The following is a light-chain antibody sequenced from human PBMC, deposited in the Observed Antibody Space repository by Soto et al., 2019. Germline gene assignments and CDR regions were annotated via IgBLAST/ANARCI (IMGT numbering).Light chain of an antibody. CDR2: AAS. CDR3: QQLNSYPIT. V-gene: IGKV1-9*01. J-gene: IGKJ5*01. Sequence: IQLTQSPSFLSASVGDRVTSTCRASQGISSYLAWYQQKPGKAPKLLIYAASTLQSGVPSRFSGSGSGTEFTLTISSLQPEDFATYYCQQLNSYPITFGQGTQLEIK. CDR1: QGISSY.